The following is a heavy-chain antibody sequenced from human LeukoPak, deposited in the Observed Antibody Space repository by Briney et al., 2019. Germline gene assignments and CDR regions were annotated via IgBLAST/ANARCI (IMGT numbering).Heavy chain of an antibody. CDR3: ARVSVIQLWFTVAFDI. J-gene: IGHJ3*02. CDR1: ESTFRDYA. D-gene: IGHD5-18*01. CDR2: ISYDGGNK. Sequence: GGSLRLSCAASESTFRDYAMHWVRQAPGKGLEWVAVISYDGGNKYYADSVKGRFTVSRDNSKNTLYLQMNSLRVEDTAVYYCARVSVIQLWFTVAFDIWGQGTVVTVSS. V-gene: IGHV3-30*04.